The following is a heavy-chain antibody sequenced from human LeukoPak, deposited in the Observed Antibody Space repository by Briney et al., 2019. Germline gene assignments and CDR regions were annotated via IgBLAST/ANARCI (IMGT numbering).Heavy chain of an antibody. CDR1: GGSFSGYY. CDR3: ARAPQRSYQHNWFDP. CDR2: INHSGST. V-gene: IGHV4-34*01. D-gene: IGHD2-21*01. Sequence: PSETPSLTCAVYGGSFSGYYWSWIRQPPGKGLEWIGEINHSGSTNYNPSLKSRVTISVDTSKNQFSLKLSSVTAADTAVYYCARAPQRSYQHNWFDPWGQGTLVTVSS. J-gene: IGHJ5*02.